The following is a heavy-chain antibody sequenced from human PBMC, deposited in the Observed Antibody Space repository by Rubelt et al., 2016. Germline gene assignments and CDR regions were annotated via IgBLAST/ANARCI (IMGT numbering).Heavy chain of an antibody. D-gene: IGHD4-17*01. Sequence: EVQLLESGGGLVQPGGSLRLSCAASGFTFSSYAMSWVRQAPGKGLAWVSAICGSGGSTYYADSVKGRSTISRENSKNTLDRKMSSCRTEGTAVYYCAKGPNRTVTSTLGYWAQGTLVTVSS. CDR2: ICGSGGST. CDR3: AKGPNRTVTSTLGY. J-gene: IGHJ4*02. V-gene: IGHV3-23*01. CDR1: GFTFSSYA.